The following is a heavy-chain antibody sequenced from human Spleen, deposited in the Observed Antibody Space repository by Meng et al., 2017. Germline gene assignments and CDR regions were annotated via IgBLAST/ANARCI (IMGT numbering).Heavy chain of an antibody. Sequence: QVQLVESGGGVVQPGRSLGLSCAASGVTLRNHGMHWVRQAPGKGLEWVAVISYDGNYKYYADSVRGRFTISRDDSKSMVFLQMSSLRPEDTAIYYCAKSTHGTSYEIDSWGQGTLVTVSS. J-gene: IGHJ4*02. CDR1: GVTLRNHG. V-gene: IGHV3-30*18. CDR2: ISYDGNYK. D-gene: IGHD2-2*01. CDR3: AKSTHGTSYEIDS.